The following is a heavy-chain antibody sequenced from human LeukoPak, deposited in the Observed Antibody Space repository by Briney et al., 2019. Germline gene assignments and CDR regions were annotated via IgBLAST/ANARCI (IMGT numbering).Heavy chain of an antibody. CDR1: GYSFTSYW. Sequence: GESLKISCKGSGYSFTSYWIGWVRQMPGKGLEWMGIIYPGDSDTRYSPSFQGQVTISADKSISTAYLQWSSLKAWDTAMYYCASRRGYSSGWYDAFDIWGQGTMVTVSS. V-gene: IGHV5-51*01. J-gene: IGHJ3*02. CDR2: IYPGDSDT. D-gene: IGHD6-19*01. CDR3: ASRRGYSSGWYDAFDI.